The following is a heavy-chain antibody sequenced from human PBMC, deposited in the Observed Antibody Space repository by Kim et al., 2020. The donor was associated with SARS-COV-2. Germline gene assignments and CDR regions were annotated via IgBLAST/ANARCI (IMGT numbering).Heavy chain of an antibody. CDR3: ASTLRGSSWLFDY. Sequence: SETLSLTCTVSGGSISSYYWSWIRQPPGKGLEWIGYIYYSGSTNYNPSLKSRVTISVDTSKNQFSLKLSSVTAADTAVYYCASTLRGSSWLFDYWGQGTLVTVSS. CDR2: IYYSGST. J-gene: IGHJ4*02. D-gene: IGHD6-13*01. CDR1: GGSISSYY. V-gene: IGHV4-59*08.